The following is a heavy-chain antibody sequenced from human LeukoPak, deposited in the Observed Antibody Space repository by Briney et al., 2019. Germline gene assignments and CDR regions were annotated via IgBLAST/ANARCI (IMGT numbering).Heavy chain of an antibody. CDR3: AEIYYDSSGRDAFDI. CDR1: GGTFSSYA. Sequence: PGSSVKVSCKASGGTFSSYAISWVRQAPGQGLEWMGWINPNSGGTNYAQKFQGRVTMTRDTSISTAYMELSRLRSDDTAVYYCAEIYYDSSGRDAFDIWGQGTMVTVSS. D-gene: IGHD3-22*01. V-gene: IGHV1-2*02. CDR2: INPNSGGT. J-gene: IGHJ3*02.